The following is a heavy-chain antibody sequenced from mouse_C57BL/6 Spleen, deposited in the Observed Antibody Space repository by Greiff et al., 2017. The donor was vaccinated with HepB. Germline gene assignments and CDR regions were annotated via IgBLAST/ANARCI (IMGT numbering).Heavy chain of an antibody. V-gene: IGHV1-22*01. J-gene: IGHJ3*01. CDR3: ARSSYDGYYWFAY. CDR2: INPNNGGT. Sequence: EVKLQQSGPELVKPGASVKMSCKASGYTFTDYNMHWVKQSHGKSLEWIGYINPNNGGTSYNQKFKGKATLTVNKSSSTAYMELRSLTSEDSAVYYCARSSYDGYYWFAYWGQGTLVTVSA. D-gene: IGHD2-3*01. CDR1: GYTFTDYN.